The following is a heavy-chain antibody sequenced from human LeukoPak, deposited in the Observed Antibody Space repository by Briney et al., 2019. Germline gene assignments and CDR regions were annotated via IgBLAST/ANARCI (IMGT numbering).Heavy chain of an antibody. J-gene: IGHJ6*03. CDR1: GGTLSSYA. V-gene: IGHV1-69*05. CDR2: IINIFGTA. Sequence: AVTVTCMSSGGTLSSYAISWVRQAHGQGLEWMGVIINIFGTANYAQKFQGRVTITTDESTSTGYMELSSLRSEDTAGYYCARVSGTFARGRAPRYYYMDVWGKGTTVTVSS. D-gene: IGHD3-10*01. CDR3: ARVSGTFARGRAPRYYYMDV.